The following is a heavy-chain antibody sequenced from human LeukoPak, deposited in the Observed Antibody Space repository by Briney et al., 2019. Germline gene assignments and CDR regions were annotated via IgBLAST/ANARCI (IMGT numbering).Heavy chain of an antibody. CDR1: GYTFTGYY. CDR3: ARFVDTAMDAFDI. D-gene: IGHD5-18*01. Sequence: GASVKVSCKASGYTFTGYYMHWVRQAPGQGLEWMGRINPNSGGTNYAQKFQGRVTMTRDTSISTAYMELSRLRSDDTAVYYCARFVDTAMDAFDIWSQGTMVTVSS. CDR2: INPNSGGT. V-gene: IGHV1-2*06. J-gene: IGHJ3*02.